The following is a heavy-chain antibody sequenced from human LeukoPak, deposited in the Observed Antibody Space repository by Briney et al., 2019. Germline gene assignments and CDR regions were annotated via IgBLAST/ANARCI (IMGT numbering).Heavy chain of an antibody. CDR3: ARDGPKGLGIYKDY. V-gene: IGHV3-48*03. CDR1: GFTFSSYE. D-gene: IGHD3-16*01. CDR2: ISSSGSTI. Sequence: PGGSLRLSCAASGFTFSSYEMNWVRQAPGKGLEWVSNISSSGSTIHYGDTVKCRFTISRDNAKNTLYLQMNSLRAEDTAVYYCARDGPKGLGIYKDYWGQGTLVTVSS. J-gene: IGHJ4*02.